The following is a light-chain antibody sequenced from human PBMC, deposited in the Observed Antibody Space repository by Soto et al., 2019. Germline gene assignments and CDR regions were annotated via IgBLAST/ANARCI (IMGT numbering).Light chain of an antibody. V-gene: IGLV1-51*02. J-gene: IGLJ2*01. CDR2: ENI. CDR1: SSNIGDNY. Sequence: QSVLTQPPSVSAAPGQRVTISCSGSSSNIGDNYVSWYQQLPGTAPKLLIYENIRRPSGIPDRFSGSKSGTSATLGITGLQTGDEANYYCGTWDSYLSAVVFGGGTKVTV. CDR3: GTWDSYLSAVV.